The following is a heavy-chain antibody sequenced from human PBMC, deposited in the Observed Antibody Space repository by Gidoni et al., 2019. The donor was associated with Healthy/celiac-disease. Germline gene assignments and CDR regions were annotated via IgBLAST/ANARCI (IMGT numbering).Heavy chain of an antibody. J-gene: IGHJ4*02. CDR2: IYWDDDK. Sequence: QITLKESGPTLVKPTQTLTLTCTFSGFSLSTSGVGVGWIRQPPGKALEWLALIYWDDDKRYSPSLKSRLTITKDTSKNQVVLTMTNMDPVDTATYYCAHRRETAVAGTVFDYWGQGTLVTVSS. CDR3: AHRRETAVAGTVFDY. V-gene: IGHV2-5*02. D-gene: IGHD6-19*01. CDR1: GFSLSTSGVG.